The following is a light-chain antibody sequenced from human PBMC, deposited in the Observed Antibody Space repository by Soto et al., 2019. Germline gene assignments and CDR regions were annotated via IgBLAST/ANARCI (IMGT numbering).Light chain of an antibody. CDR3: QQSYSTPRT. Sequence: DIQMTQSPSSLSASVGDRVTITCRASQSISSYLNWYQQKPGKAPKLLIYAASSLQSGVPSRFSGSGSGTDFTLTISRLQPEDFVTYYCQQSYSTPRTFGQGSKLEIK. V-gene: IGKV1-39*01. CDR1: QSISSY. CDR2: AAS. J-gene: IGKJ2*02.